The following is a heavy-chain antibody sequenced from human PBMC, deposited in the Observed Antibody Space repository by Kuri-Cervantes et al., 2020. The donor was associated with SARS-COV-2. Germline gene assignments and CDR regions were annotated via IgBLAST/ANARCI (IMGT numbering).Heavy chain of an antibody. V-gene: IGHV3-69-1*02. J-gene: IGHJ4*02. CDR1: GFTFSDYY. Sequence: GESLKISCAASGFTFSDYYMNWVRQAPGKGLEWVSSISSGSTIYYADSVKGRFTISRDNAKNSLYLQMNSLRAEDTAVYYCARDLDDSSGYYYFDYWGQGTLVTVSS. CDR3: ARDLDDSSGYYYFDY. CDR2: ISSGSTI. D-gene: IGHD3-22*01.